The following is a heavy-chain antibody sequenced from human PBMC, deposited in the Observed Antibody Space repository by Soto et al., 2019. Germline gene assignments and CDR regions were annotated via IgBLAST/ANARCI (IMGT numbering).Heavy chain of an antibody. D-gene: IGHD5-18*01. CDR1: GYSFTSYW. CDR2: IYPGDSDT. J-gene: IGHJ6*03. CDR3: ARHLGVYSYGNPYYYYYMDV. Sequence: GESLKISCKGSGYSFTSYWIGWVRQMPGKGLEWMGIIYPGDSDTRYSPSFQGQVTISADKSISTAYLQWSSLKASDTAMYYCARHLGVYSYGNPYYYYYMDVWGKGTTVTVSS. V-gene: IGHV5-51*01.